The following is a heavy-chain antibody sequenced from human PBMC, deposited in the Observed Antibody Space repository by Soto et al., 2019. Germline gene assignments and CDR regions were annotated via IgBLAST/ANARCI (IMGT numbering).Heavy chain of an antibody. V-gene: IGHV1-8*01. CDR3: ARGRTGYSSGWYLVYYLDY. CDR1: GYTFTSYD. CDR2: LNLNSGNT. Sequence: QVQLGQSGAEVKKPGASVKVSCKAAGYTFTSYDINWVLQATGQVLEWIGWLNLNSGNTGYAQKFQGRVTMTRNTSISTAYMELSSLRSEDTAVYYCARGRTGYSSGWYLVYYLDYWGQGNLVTVSS. D-gene: IGHD6-19*01. J-gene: IGHJ4*02.